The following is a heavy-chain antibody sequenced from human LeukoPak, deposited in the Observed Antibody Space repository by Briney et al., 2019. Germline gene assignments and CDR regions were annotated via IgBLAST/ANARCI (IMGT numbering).Heavy chain of an antibody. J-gene: IGHJ1*01. Sequence: VSVKVSCKASGYTFSGYYMHWVRQAPGQGLEWMGWINPNSGGTNYAQKCQGRVTMTRDTSISTAYMELSRLRSDDTAVYYCARGYPLSTTAAGTYFQHWGQGTLVTVSS. D-gene: IGHD6-13*01. CDR3: ARGYPLSTTAAGTYFQH. CDR1: GYTFSGYY. CDR2: INPNSGGT. V-gene: IGHV1-2*02.